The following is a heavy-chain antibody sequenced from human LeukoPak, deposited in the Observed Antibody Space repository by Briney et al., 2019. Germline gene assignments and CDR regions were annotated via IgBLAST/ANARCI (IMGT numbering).Heavy chain of an antibody. V-gene: IGHV4-59*01. CDR2: IYYSGST. CDR3: ARGEYQLLWGYYYYGMDV. D-gene: IGHD2-2*01. CDR1: GGSISSYY. Sequence: SETLSLTCTVSGGSISSYYWSWIRQPPGKGLAWIGYIYYSGSTNYNPSLKSRVTISVDTSKNQFSLKLSSVTAADTAVYYCARGEYQLLWGYYYYGMDVWGKGTTVTVSS. J-gene: IGHJ6*04.